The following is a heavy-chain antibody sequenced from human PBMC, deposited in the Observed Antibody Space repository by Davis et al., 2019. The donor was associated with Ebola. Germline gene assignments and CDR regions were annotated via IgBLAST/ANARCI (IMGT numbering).Heavy chain of an antibody. CDR2: IHHSGST. CDR3: ARAPGAHNWFDP. D-gene: IGHD3-10*01. V-gene: IGHV4-4*02. J-gene: IGHJ5*02. Sequence: SETLSLTCVVSGGSVSSCDWWNWVRQSPGKGLEWLGEIHHSGSTNYNSSLKSRVTISLDKSRNHFSLRLTSVTAADTALYYCARAPGAHNWFDPWGQGTLVTVSS. CDR1: GGSVSSCDW.